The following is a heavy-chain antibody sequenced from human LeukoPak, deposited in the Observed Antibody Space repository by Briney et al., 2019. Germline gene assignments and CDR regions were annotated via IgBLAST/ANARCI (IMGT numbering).Heavy chain of an antibody. J-gene: IGHJ5*02. V-gene: IGHV1-69*01. CDR1: GGTFSSYA. D-gene: IGHD1-26*01. CDR2: IIPIFGTA. CDR3: AKDLRRELTWFDP. Sequence: ASVKVSCKASGGTFSSYAISWVRQAPGQGLEWMGGIIPIFGTANYAQKFQGRVTITADESTSTAYMELSSLRSEDTAVYYCAKDLRRELTWFDPWGREPWSPSPQ.